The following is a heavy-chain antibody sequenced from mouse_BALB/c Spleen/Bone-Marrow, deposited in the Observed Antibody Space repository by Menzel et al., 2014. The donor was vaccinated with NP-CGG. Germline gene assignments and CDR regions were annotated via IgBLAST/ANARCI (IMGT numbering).Heavy chain of an antibody. CDR3: ARWRISYAIDY. CDR1: GYTFSSYW. J-gene: IGHJ4*01. Sequence: VQLQQSGAELMKPGASVKISCKATGYTFSSYWIEWVKQRPGHGLEWIGEILTGSGSTNYNEKFKGKATFTEDTSSNTTFMQLISLTSEDSAFYYCARWRISYAIDYWGQGTSVTVSS. V-gene: IGHV1-9*01. CDR2: ILTGSGST.